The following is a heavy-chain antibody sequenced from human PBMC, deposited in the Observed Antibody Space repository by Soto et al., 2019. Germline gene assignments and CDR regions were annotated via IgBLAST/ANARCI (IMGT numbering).Heavy chain of an antibody. D-gene: IGHD1-26*01. J-gene: IGHJ4*02. CDR1: GFTFSSYS. Sequence: EVQLVESGGGLVKPGGSLRLSCAASGFTFSSYSMNWVRQAPGKGLEWVSSISSSSSYIYYADSVKGRFTISRDNAKNSLYLQMNSLRAEDTAVYYCARDRTRSAIVGATIFDYWGQGTLVTVSS. CDR3: ARDRTRSAIVGATIFDY. CDR2: ISSSSSYI. V-gene: IGHV3-21*01.